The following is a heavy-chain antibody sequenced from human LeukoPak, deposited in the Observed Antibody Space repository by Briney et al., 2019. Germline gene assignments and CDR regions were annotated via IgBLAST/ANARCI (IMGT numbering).Heavy chain of an antibody. Sequence: PGGSLRLSCAASGFTFSSYPMSWVRQAPGKGLEWVSAISGSGGSTYYADSVKGRFTISRDNSKNTLYLQMNSLRAEDTAVYYCAKDRGFTMIVVVIGGAFDYWGQGTLVTVSS. CDR3: AKDRGFTMIVVVIGGAFDY. CDR2: ISGSGGST. V-gene: IGHV3-23*01. CDR1: GFTFSSYP. J-gene: IGHJ4*02. D-gene: IGHD3-22*01.